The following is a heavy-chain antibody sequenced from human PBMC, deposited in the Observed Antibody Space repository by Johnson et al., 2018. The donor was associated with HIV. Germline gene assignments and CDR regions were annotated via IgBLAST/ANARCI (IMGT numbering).Heavy chain of an antibody. Sequence: QVQLVESGGGLVKSGGSLRLSCAASGVTFSDYYMSWIRQAPGKGLEWISYISSGGSTKYYADSVKGRFTISRDNAKNSLYLQMNSLRAEDTAVYYCARGRPSGSHDAFDIWGQGTMVTVSS. CDR3: ARGRPSGSHDAFDI. V-gene: IGHV3-11*04. CDR2: ISSGGSTK. J-gene: IGHJ3*02. CDR1: GVTFSDYY. D-gene: IGHD3-22*01.